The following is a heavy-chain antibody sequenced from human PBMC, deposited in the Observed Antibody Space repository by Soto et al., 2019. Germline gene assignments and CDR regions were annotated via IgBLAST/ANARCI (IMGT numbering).Heavy chain of an antibody. CDR2: ISDSGGTT. CDR1: GFTFSSYV. V-gene: IGHV3-23*01. D-gene: IGHD6-13*01. CDR3: AKTLDSTSFYYFDS. J-gene: IGHJ4*02. Sequence: GGSLRLSCAASGFTFSSYVMSWVRQTPGKGLEWVSVISDSGGTTYYADSVQGRFTISRDNSKNTLYLQMNSLRAEDTAVYYCAKTLDSTSFYYFDSWGQGTLVTVSS.